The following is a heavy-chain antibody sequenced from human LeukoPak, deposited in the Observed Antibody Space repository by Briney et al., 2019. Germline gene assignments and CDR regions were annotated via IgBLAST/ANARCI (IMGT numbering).Heavy chain of an antibody. V-gene: IGHV3-74*01. J-gene: IGHJ4*02. Sequence: GGSLRLSCAASGFTFSSYWMHWVRQAPGKGLVWVSRISPDGSTTGHADSVKGRFTASRDNAKNTLFLQMNSLRAEDTAVYYCTRDFDFSSAIWGQGTLVTVSS. CDR3: TRDFDFSSAI. D-gene: IGHD3-3*01. CDR2: ISPDGSTT. CDR1: GFTFSSYW.